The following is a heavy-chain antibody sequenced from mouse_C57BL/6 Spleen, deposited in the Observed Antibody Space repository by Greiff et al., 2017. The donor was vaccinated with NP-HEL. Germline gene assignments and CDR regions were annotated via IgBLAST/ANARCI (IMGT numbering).Heavy chain of an antibody. V-gene: IGHV1-26*01. Sequence: VQLQQSGPELVKPGASVKISCKASGYTFTDYYMNWVKQSHGKSLEWIGDINPNNGGTSYNQKFKGKATLTVDKSSSTAYMELRSLTSEASACYYCARSHDYDQAWFAYWGQGTLVTVSA. D-gene: IGHD2-4*01. J-gene: IGHJ3*01. CDR2: INPNNGGT. CDR1: GYTFTDYY. CDR3: ARSHDYDQAWFAY.